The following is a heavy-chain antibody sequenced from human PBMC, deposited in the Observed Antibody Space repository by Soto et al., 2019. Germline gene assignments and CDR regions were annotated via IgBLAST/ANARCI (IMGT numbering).Heavy chain of an antibody. CDR3: AREGYSYGGVDYYYGMDV. V-gene: IGHV3-33*01. J-gene: IGHJ6*02. Sequence: QVQLVESGGGVVQPGRSLRLSCAASGFTFSSYGMHWVRQAPGKGLEWVAVIWYDGSNKYYADSVKGRFTISRDNSKNTRYLQMNSLRAEDTAVYYCAREGYSYGGVDYYYGMDVWGQGTTVTVSS. D-gene: IGHD5-18*01. CDR1: GFTFSSYG. CDR2: IWYDGSNK.